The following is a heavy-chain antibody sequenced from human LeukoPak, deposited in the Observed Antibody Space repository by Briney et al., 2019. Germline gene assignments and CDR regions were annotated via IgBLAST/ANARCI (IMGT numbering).Heavy chain of an antibody. V-gene: IGHV3-23*01. CDR2: ISVSGGST. CDR3: AKYGSSSWYFGFDI. D-gene: IGHD6-13*01. CDR1: GFTFRSYA. J-gene: IGHJ3*02. Sequence: GGSLRLSCAASGFTFRSYAMSWVRQAPGKGLEWVSGISVSGGSTYYADSVKGRFTISRDNSKSTLYLQMNSLRAEDTAVYYCAKYGSSSWYFGFDIWGQGTMVTVSS.